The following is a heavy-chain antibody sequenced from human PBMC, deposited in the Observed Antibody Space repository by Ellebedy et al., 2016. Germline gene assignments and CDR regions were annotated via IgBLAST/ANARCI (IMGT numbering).Heavy chain of an antibody. CDR2: INHSGST. Sequence: SETLSLTXAVYGGSFSGYYWSWIRQPPGKGLEWIGEINHSGSTNYNPSLKSRVTISVDTSKNQFSLKLSSVTAADTAVYYCARSRLSRNYDALYRYYMDVWGKGTTVTVSS. D-gene: IGHD3-16*01. CDR1: GGSFSGYY. CDR3: ARSRLSRNYDALYRYYMDV. V-gene: IGHV4-34*01. J-gene: IGHJ6*03.